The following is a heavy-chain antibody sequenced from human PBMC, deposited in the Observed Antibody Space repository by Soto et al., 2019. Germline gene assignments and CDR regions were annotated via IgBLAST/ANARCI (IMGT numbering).Heavy chain of an antibody. CDR3: ASSYSSSSGLDY. D-gene: IGHD6-6*01. J-gene: IGHJ4*02. V-gene: IGHV4-59*01. CDR2: IYYSGST. Sequence: ETLSLTCTVSGGSISSYYWSWIRQPPGKGLEWIGYIYYSGSTNYNPSLKSRVTISVDTSKNQFSLKLSSVTAADTAVYYCASSYSSSSGLDYWGQGTLVTVSS. CDR1: GGSISSYY.